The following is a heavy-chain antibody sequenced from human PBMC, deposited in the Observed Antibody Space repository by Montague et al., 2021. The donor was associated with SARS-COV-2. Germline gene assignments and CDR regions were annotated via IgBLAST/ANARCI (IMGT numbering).Heavy chain of an antibody. CDR3: AHKNSGWPIEFGY. J-gene: IGHJ4*02. CDR2: IYWNDDK. Sequence: PALVKPTQTLTLTRTFSGFSLNSRGVGVGWIRQPPGKALECLALIYWNDDKRYSPSLRTRLTVTKDTSKNQVVLTMTNMDPVDTATYYCAHKNSGWPIEFGYWGQGALVTVSS. CDR1: GFSLNSRGVG. D-gene: IGHD6-19*01. V-gene: IGHV2-5*01.